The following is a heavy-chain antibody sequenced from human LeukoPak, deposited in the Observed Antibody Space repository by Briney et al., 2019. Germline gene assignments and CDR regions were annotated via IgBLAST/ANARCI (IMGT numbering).Heavy chain of an antibody. CDR3: ARGSACYDY. V-gene: IGHV3-7*01. CDR2: IKQDGSEE. D-gene: IGHD2-15*01. Sequence: GGSLRLSCAASGFSFSSYWMSWVRQAPGKELEWVANIKQDGSEEYYVDSVRGRFTISRDNAKNSLYLQMSSLRAEDTAVYYCARGSACYDYWGQGTLVTVSS. CDR1: GFSFSSYW. J-gene: IGHJ4*02.